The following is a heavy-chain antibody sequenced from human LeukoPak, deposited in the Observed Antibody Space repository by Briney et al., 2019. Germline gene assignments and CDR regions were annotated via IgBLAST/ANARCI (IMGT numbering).Heavy chain of an antibody. Sequence: ASVKVSCKASGYTFTGYYMHWVRQAPGQGLEWMGWINPNSGGTNYAQKFQGRVTMTRDTSISTAYMELSSLRSDDTAVYYCARGSSITVAGAADGFDPWGQGTLVTASS. D-gene: IGHD6-19*01. CDR3: ARGSSITVAGAADGFDP. V-gene: IGHV1-2*02. CDR1: GYTFTGYY. CDR2: INPNSGGT. J-gene: IGHJ5*02.